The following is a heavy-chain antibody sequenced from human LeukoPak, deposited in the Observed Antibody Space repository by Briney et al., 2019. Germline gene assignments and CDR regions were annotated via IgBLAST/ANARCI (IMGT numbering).Heavy chain of an antibody. CDR3: ARHGTISSESYFDY. V-gene: IGHV4-59*08. CDR1: GGSVSSYY. D-gene: IGHD1-14*01. CDR2: FHNSGRT. J-gene: IGHJ4*02. Sequence: TETLSLTCGVSGGSVSSYYWSWIRQSPGKGLEWIGYFHNSGRTNYNPSLKSRVTGFVDTSKNQVSLRLSSVTAADTAVYYCARHGTISSESYFDYWGQGALVTVS.